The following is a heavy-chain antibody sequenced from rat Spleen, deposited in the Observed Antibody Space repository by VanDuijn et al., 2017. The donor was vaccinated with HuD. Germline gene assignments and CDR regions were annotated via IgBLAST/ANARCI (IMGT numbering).Heavy chain of an antibody. CDR3: TRDLGYTTDYVMDA. V-gene: IGHV2-63*01. CDR1: GFSLTSYN. Sequence: QVQLKESGPGLVQPSQTLSLTCTVSGFSLTSYNVHWVRQPPGKGLEWLGRMRYNGDTSYNSALKSRLSISRDTSKNQVFLKMNSLQTDDTGTYYCTRDLGYTTDYVMDAWGQGASVTVSS. J-gene: IGHJ4*01. CDR2: MRYNGDT. D-gene: IGHD1-6*01.